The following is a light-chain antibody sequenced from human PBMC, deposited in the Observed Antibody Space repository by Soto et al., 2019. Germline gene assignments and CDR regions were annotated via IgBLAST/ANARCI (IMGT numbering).Light chain of an antibody. CDR1: QSIDNSN. CDR3: QQYFGSSWT. J-gene: IGKJ1*01. Sequence: EIVLTQSPGTLSSSPGERATLSCRASQSIDNSNLAWYQHKPGQAPRLLIYATSSRATGIPDRFGGSGSGTDFTLTINRLEPEDFAVYYCQQYFGSSWTFGQGTKVDIK. V-gene: IGKV3-20*01. CDR2: ATS.